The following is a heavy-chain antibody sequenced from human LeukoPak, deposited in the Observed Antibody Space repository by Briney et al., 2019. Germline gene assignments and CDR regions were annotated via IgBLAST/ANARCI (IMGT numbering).Heavy chain of an antibody. Sequence: GASVKVSCKASGYTFTGYYMHWVRQTPGQGLEWMGRINPDSGGTNYAQKFQGRVTMTRDTSISTAYMDLRRLRSDDTAVYYCAREPASMVRGVLLGRIDPWGQGTLVTVSS. J-gene: IGHJ5*02. D-gene: IGHD3-10*01. CDR1: GYTFTGYY. V-gene: IGHV1-2*06. CDR2: INPDSGGT. CDR3: AREPASMVRGVLLGRIDP.